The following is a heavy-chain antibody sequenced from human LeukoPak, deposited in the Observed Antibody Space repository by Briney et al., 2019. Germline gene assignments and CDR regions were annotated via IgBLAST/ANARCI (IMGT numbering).Heavy chain of an antibody. D-gene: IGHD3-3*01. V-gene: IGHV4-34*01. CDR3: ATSRYYDFWSGYYKPPNY. CDR2: INHSGST. Sequence: RPSETLSLTCAVYGGSLSGYYWSWIRQPPGKGLEWIGEINHSGSTNYNPSLKSRVTISVDTSKNQFSLKLSSVTAADTAVYYCATSRYYDFWSGYYKPPNYWGQGTLVTVSS. CDR1: GGSLSGYY. J-gene: IGHJ4*02.